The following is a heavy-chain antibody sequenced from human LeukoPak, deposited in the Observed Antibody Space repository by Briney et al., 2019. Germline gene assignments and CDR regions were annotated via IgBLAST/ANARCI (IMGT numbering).Heavy chain of an antibody. Sequence: SGGSLRLSCAASGFTFSSYAMSWVRQVPGKRPVWVSCINDDGSDTIYADSVRGRFTISRDDAKNTVYLQMNNLRAEDTAAYYCVRGGPSTWSWGQGTLVTVSS. J-gene: IGHJ5*02. CDR1: GFTFSSYA. D-gene: IGHD2-15*01. CDR3: VRGGPSTWS. V-gene: IGHV3-74*01. CDR2: INDDGSDT.